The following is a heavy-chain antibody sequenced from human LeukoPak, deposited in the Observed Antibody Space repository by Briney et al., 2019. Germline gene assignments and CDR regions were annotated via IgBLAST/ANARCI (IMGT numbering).Heavy chain of an antibody. V-gene: IGHV3-33*01. CDR1: GFTLSYYG. CDR2: IWSDGSNE. Sequence: GRSLRLSCAASGFTLSYYGMHWVRQAPGKGLEWVALIWSDGSNETYADSVKGRFTISRDTSRNTLYLQMNSLSAEDTAVYYCARVLGFGSPPAYWGQGTQVFVSS. CDR3: ARVLGFGSPPAY. J-gene: IGHJ4*02. D-gene: IGHD3-10*01.